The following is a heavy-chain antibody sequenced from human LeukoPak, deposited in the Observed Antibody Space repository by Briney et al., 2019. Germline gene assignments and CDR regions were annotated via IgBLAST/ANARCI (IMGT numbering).Heavy chain of an antibody. CDR3: ARDRGGSYPDS. CDR2: ISSGSGTT. CDR1: GFSFSSYT. J-gene: IGHJ4*02. D-gene: IGHD1-26*01. V-gene: IGHV3-48*02. Sequence: GGSLRLSCAASGFSFSSYTMNWVRQAPGKGLEWVSCISSGSGTTFYADSVKDRFTISRDNAKNSLYLHMNGLKHEDTGVYYCARDRGGSYPDSWGQGTLVTVSS.